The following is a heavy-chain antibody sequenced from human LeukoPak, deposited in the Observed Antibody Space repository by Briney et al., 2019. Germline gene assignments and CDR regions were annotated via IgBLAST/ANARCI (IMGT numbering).Heavy chain of an antibody. CDR1: GYTFTSYD. Sequence: GASVNVSCKSSGYTFTSYDINWVRQATGQGLGWMGWMNPNSGNTGYAQKVQGRVTMTKNTSISTAYMELSSLRSEDTAVYYCARPRKQMGWPYWGQGTLVTVSS. CDR3: ARPRKQMGWPY. J-gene: IGHJ4*02. V-gene: IGHV1-8*01. CDR2: MNPNSGNT.